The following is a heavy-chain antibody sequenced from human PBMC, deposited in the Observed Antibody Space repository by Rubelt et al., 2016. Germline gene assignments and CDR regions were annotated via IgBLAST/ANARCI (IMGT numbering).Heavy chain of an antibody. J-gene: IGHJ6*02. V-gene: IGHV1-69*06. Sequence: QVQLVQSGAEVKKPGSSVKVSCEASGGTLNNYPINWVRQAPGQGLEWLGGIIPMFGTPNHAERFQGRVTITADTSTSTVYLELSSLKSEDTAVYYCARVGSATCTPVCYYYGMDVWGQGTTVTVSS. CDR3: ARVGSATCTPVCYYYGMDV. D-gene: IGHD1-26*01. CDR2: IIPMFGTP. CDR1: GGTLNNYP.